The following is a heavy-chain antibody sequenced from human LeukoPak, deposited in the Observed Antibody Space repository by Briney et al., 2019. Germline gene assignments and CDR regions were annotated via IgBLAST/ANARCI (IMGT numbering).Heavy chain of an antibody. CDR2: IYYSGST. CDR3: ARTYDSPDWFFDY. CDR1: DGSITNYD. J-gene: IGHJ4*02. Sequence: SETLSLTCTVSDGSITNYDWSWIRQPPGKGLEWIGYIYYSGSTNYNPSLKSRVTISVDTSKNQFSLKLSSVTAADTAVYYCARTYDSPDWFFDYWGQGTLVTVSS. D-gene: IGHD3-22*01. V-gene: IGHV4-59*01.